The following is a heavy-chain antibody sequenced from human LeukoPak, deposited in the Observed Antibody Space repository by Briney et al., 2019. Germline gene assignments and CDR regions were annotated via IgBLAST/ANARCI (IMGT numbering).Heavy chain of an antibody. Sequence: GGSLRLSCEASGFTFTTYSMTWVRQAPGKGLEWVSIISSGSSAIFSADALKGRFTISRDDAKNLLYLDMNSLRAEDTAVYYCASGHVIAAAGTDYWGQGTLVTVSS. J-gene: IGHJ4*02. D-gene: IGHD6-13*01. CDR2: ISSGSSAI. CDR3: ASGHVIAAAGTDY. V-gene: IGHV3-21*01. CDR1: GFTFTTYS.